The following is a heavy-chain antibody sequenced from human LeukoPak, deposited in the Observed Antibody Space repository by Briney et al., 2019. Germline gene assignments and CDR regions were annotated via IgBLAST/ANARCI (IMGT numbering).Heavy chain of an antibody. CDR1: GGSISSSSYY. V-gene: IGHV4-39*01. CDR2: IYYSGST. J-gene: IGHJ4*02. Sequence: SETLSLTCTGSGGSISSSSYYWGGLRQPPGKGLEWIGSIYYSGSTYYNPSLKSRVTISVDTSKTQFSLKLSSVTAADTAVYYCARQGNGVRGVGYYFDYWGQGTLVTVSS. CDR3: ARQGNGVRGVGYYFDY. D-gene: IGHD3-10*01.